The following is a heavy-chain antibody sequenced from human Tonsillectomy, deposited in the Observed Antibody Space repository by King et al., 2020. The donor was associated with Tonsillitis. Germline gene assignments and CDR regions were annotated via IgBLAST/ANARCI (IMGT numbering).Heavy chain of an antibody. V-gene: IGHV3-53*04. D-gene: IGHD3-22*01. CDR1: VFTVTRNY. J-gene: IGHJ3*02. CDR2: IYSGGSA. CDR3: ARGLVSDYDGNGDFDI. Sequence: VQLVESGGGLVQPGGSLRLSCAASVFTVTRNYMTWVRQAPGKGLEWVSIIYSGGSAYYADTMKGRFTNSRHNSKNTLYLQMNSLGSDDTAVYFCARGLVSDYDGNGDFDIWGQGTMVTVSS.